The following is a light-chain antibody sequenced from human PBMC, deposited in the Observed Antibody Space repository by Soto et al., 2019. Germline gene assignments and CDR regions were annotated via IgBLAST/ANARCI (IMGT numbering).Light chain of an antibody. V-gene: IGKV3D-15*01. CDR2: GAS. CDR1: HSVDSN. Sequence: EIVMTQSPGTLSVSTGQGATLSCRASHSVDSNLAWYQQKPGQAPRLLIFGASTRPTGIPDRFSGSGSGTEFTLTISSLQSEDFAVYYCQLYDKRPRTIGGGTKVDSK. J-gene: IGKJ4*01. CDR3: QLYDKRPRT.